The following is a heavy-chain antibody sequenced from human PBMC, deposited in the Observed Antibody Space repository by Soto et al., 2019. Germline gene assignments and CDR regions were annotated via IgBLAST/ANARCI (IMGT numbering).Heavy chain of an antibody. CDR2: ISKDGGTK. V-gene: IGHV3-30*18. CDR1: GFTFSSYG. D-gene: IGHD3-22*01. CDR3: AKETHSSGYGSYFDY. J-gene: IGHJ4*02. Sequence: QVQLVESGGGVVQPGRSLRLSCAASGFTFSSYGMHWVRQAPGKGLEWVAVISKDGGTKYDADSVKGRFTISRDNSKNTLYLQMNSLRAEDTAVYYCAKETHSSGYGSYFDYCGQGTLVTVSS.